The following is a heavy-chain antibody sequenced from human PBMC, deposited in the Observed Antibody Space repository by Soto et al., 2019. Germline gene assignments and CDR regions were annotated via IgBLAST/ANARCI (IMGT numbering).Heavy chain of an antibody. CDR2: ISGSGGST. CDR3: AKGRGWGGYNYRPPLDY. J-gene: IGHJ4*02. Sequence: EVQLLESGGGLVQPGGSLRLSCAASGFTFSSYAMSWVRQAPGKGLEWVSAISGSGGSTYYADSVKGRFTISRDNSKNTLYLQMNSLRAEDTAVYYCAKGRGWGGYNYRPPLDYWGQGTLVTVSS. V-gene: IGHV3-23*01. D-gene: IGHD3-22*01. CDR1: GFTFSSYA.